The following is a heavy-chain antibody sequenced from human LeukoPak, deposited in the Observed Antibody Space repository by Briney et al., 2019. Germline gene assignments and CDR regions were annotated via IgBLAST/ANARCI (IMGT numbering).Heavy chain of an antibody. J-gene: IGHJ5*02. CDR2: IWYDGSNK. D-gene: IGHD6-13*01. CDR3: ARLVLDWFDP. CDR1: GFTFSSYG. V-gene: IGHV3-33*01. Sequence: GRSLRLSSAASGFTFSSYGMHWVRQAPGKGLEWVAVIWYDGSNKYYADSVKGRFTISRDNSKSTLYLQMNSLRAEDTAVYYCARLVLDWFDPWGQGTLVTVSS.